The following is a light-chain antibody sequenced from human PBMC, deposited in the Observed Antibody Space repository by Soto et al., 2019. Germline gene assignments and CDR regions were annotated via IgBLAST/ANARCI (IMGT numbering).Light chain of an antibody. CDR3: CSYTSSRTYV. J-gene: IGLJ1*01. CDR2: DVS. Sequence: QSALTQPASVAGSPGQSITISCTGTSSDVGGYNYVSWYQHHPGKAPKVMIYDVSNRPSGASNRFSGSKSGNTASLTISGLQAEDEADYYCCSYTSSRTYVFGTGTKLTVL. CDR1: SSDVGGYNY. V-gene: IGLV2-14*03.